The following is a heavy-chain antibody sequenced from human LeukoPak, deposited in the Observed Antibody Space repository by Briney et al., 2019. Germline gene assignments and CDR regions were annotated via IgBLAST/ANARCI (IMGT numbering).Heavy chain of an antibody. CDR3: ARRHHCSSTSCYVNFDY. J-gene: IGHJ4*02. CDR2: IYYSGST. Sequence: SETLSLTCSVSGGSMNSYYWGWIRQPPGKGLEWIGSIYYSGSTYYNPSLKSRVTISVDTSKNQFSLKLSSVTAADTAVYYCARRHHCSSTSCYVNFDYWGQGTLVTVSS. D-gene: IGHD2-2*01. CDR1: GGSMNSYY. V-gene: IGHV4-39*01.